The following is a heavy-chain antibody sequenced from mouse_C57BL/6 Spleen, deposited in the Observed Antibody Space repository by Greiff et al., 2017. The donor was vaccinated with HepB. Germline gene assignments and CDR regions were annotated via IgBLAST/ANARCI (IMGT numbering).Heavy chain of an antibody. J-gene: IGHJ3*01. CDR3: ADYDRGFAY. CDR1: GYTFTSYD. V-gene: IGHV1-85*01. Sequence: LVESGPELVKPGASVKLSCKASGYTFTSYDINWVKQRPGQGLEWIGWIYPRDGSTKYNEKFKGKATLTVDTSSSTAYMELHSLTSEDSAVYFCADYDRGFAYWGQGTLVTVSA. CDR2: IYPRDGST. D-gene: IGHD2-4*01.